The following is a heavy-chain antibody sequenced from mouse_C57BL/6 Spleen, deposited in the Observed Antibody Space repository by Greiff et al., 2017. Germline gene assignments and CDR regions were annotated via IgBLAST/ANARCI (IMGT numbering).Heavy chain of an antibody. D-gene: IGHD3-2*02. CDR3: ARTAPAQETLFED. CDR1: GFNFNDYY. Sequence: EVQLQQSGAELVKPGASVKLSCTASGFNFNDYYMHWVKQRTEQGLEWIGRIDPGDGETKYAPKFQGKATITADTSSNTAYLQLSSLTSEDTAVYYCARTAPAQETLFEDWGQGTTLTVSS. J-gene: IGHJ2*01. V-gene: IGHV14-2*01. CDR2: IDPGDGET.